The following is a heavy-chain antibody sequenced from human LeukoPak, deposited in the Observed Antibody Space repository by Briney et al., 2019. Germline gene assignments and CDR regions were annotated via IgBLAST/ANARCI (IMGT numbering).Heavy chain of an antibody. V-gene: IGHV3-30*02. CDR2: ILSDGSYK. D-gene: IGHD3-10*01. CDR1: GFTFSSYA. Sequence: GGSLRLSCAASGFTFSSYAMSWVRQAPGKGLEGVAFILSDGSYKYSADSVKGRFTISRDNSKNTLYLQMNSLRDEDTAVYYCAKDPGAHYYGSGSYRRGSYFDYWGQGTLVTVSS. J-gene: IGHJ4*02. CDR3: AKDPGAHYYGSGSYRRGSYFDY.